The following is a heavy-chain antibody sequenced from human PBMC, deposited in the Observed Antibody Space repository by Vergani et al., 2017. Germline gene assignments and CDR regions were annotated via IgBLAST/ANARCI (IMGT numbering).Heavy chain of an antibody. CDR3: ARDASPGRPYYYMDV. D-gene: IGHD2-2*01. J-gene: IGHJ6*03. CDR1: GDSISSNNC. Sequence: QVQLQESGPGLVKPPGTLSLTCAVSGDSISSNNCWTWVRQPPGKGLEWIGEICHTEDTKYSPSLKSRVTVSVDESRNLFSLRLNSVTAADTAVYYCARDASPGRPYYYMDVWGKGTTVTVSS. V-gene: IGHV4-4*03. CDR2: ICHTEDT.